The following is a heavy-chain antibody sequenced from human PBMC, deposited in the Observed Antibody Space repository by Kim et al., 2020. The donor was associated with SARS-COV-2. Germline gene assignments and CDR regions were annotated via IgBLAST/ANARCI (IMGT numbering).Heavy chain of an antibody. J-gene: IGHJ6*02. D-gene: IGHD6-13*01. Sequence: SHTPSLTCAISGDSVSSNSAAWNWIRQSPARGLEWLGRTYYRSKWYNDYALSVKSRITITPDTSKNQFSLQLNSVTPDDTAVYYCARSWDYYYGMDVWGQGTTVTVSS. CDR3: ARSWDYYYGMDV. CDR2: TYYRSKWYN. V-gene: IGHV6-1*01. CDR1: GDSVSSNSAA.